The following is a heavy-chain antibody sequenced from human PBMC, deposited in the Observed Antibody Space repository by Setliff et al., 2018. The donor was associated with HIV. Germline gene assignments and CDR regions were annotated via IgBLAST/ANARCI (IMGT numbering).Heavy chain of an antibody. J-gene: IGHJ5*02. CDR1: GGSISSYC. D-gene: IGHD3-10*01. Sequence: PSETLSLTCTVSGGSISSYCWNWIRQSPGRGLEWIGFIFSSGSTKYNSSLQSRVTMSIDTSKNQFSLKLTSVTAADTAVYYCARRIDNSGSFPDKNWFDTWGQGSLVTVSS. CDR3: ARRIDNSGSFPDKNWFDT. CDR2: IFSSGST. V-gene: IGHV4-4*09.